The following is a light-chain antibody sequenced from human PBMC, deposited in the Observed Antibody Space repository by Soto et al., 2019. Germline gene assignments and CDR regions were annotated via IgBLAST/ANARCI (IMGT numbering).Light chain of an antibody. J-gene: IGKJ4*01. CDR1: QSVSDNY. V-gene: IGKV3-20*01. CDR2: GAS. CDR3: QQDDGSPRVT. Sequence: EIVLTQSPGTLSLSPGERATLSCRASQSVSDNYLAWYQQKPGQAPRLLIYGASSRATGIPDRFSGSRSGTDFTLTISRLEPEDCAVDYGQQDDGSPRVTFSGGTMVESK.